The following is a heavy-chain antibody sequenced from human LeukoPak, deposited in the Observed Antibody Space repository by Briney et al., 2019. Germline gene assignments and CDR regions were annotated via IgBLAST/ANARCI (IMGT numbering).Heavy chain of an antibody. CDR2: ISSSGSTI. CDR3: ARSTGSYYDSSGVAAH. D-gene: IGHD3-22*01. V-gene: IGHV3-11*04. Sequence: GGSLRLSCAASGFTFSDYYVSWIRQAPGKGLEWVSYISSSGSTIYYADSVKGRFTISRDNAKNSLYLQMNSLRAEDTAVYYCARSTGSYYDSSGVAAHWGQGTLVTVSS. CDR1: GFTFSDYY. J-gene: IGHJ4*02.